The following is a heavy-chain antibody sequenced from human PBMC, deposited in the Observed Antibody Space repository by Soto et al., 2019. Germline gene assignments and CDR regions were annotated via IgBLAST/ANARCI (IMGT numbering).Heavy chain of an antibody. CDR2: IIPILGIA. J-gene: IGHJ4*02. CDR1: GGTFSSYT. Sequence: QVQLVQSGAEVKKPGSSVKVSCKASGGTFSSYTISWVRQAPGQGLEWMGRIIPILGIANYAQKFQGRVTITADKSTSTAYMELSSLRSEDTAVYYCASLTYYYCSGSDERIDYWGQGTLVTVSS. V-gene: IGHV1-69*02. D-gene: IGHD3-10*01. CDR3: ASLTYYYCSGSDERIDY.